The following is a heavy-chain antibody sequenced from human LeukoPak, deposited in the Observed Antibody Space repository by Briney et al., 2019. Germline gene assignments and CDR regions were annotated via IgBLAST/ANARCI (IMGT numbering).Heavy chain of an antibody. V-gene: IGHV1-69*05. CDR1: GGTFSSYA. D-gene: IGHD6-6*01. CDR3: ARDDSSIAARRGYNWFDP. Sequence: GSSVKVSCKASGGTFSSYAISWVRQAPGHGLEWMGRIIPIFGTANYAQKFQGRVTITTDESTSTAYMELSSLRSEDTAVYYCARDDSSIAARRGYNWFDPWGQGTLVTVSS. CDR2: IIPIFGTA. J-gene: IGHJ5*02.